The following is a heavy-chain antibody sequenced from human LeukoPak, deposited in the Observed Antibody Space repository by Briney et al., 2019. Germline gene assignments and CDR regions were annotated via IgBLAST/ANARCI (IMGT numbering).Heavy chain of an antibody. CDR3: ARDRDYDILTGYYTDP. Sequence: ASVTVSCKASGYTFTGYYMHWVRQAPGQGLEWMGWINPNSGGTNYAQKFQGRVTMTRDTSISTAYMEPSRLRSDDTAVYYCARDRDYDILTGYYTDPWGQGTLVTVSS. CDR1: GYTFTGYY. CDR2: INPNSGGT. V-gene: IGHV1-2*02. D-gene: IGHD3-9*01. J-gene: IGHJ5*02.